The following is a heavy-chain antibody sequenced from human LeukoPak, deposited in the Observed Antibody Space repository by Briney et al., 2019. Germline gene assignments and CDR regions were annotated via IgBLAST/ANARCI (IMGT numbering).Heavy chain of an antibody. Sequence: GGSLRLSCAASGFTFSDYYMSWIRQAPGKGLEWVSYISSSGSTIYYADSVKGRFTISRDNAKNSLYLQMNSLRAEDTAVYYCARDPYSGGYGDYYYYYMDLWGQGTTVTISS. CDR1: GFTFSDYY. CDR3: ARDPYSGGYGDYYYYYMDL. D-gene: IGHD1-26*01. CDR2: ISSSGSTI. V-gene: IGHV3-11*04. J-gene: IGHJ6*03.